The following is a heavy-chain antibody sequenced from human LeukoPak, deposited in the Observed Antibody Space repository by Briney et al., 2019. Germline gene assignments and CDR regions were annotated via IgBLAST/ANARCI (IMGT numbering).Heavy chain of an antibody. Sequence: SETLSLTCTVSGGSISSYYWSWIRQPPGKGLEWMGYIYYSGSTNYNPSLKSRVTISVDTSKNQFSLKLSSVTAADTAVYYCARAYDSSGYNDYWGQGILVTVSS. CDR3: ARAYDSSGYNDY. D-gene: IGHD3-22*01. CDR1: GGSISSYY. CDR2: IYYSGST. J-gene: IGHJ4*02. V-gene: IGHV4-59*01.